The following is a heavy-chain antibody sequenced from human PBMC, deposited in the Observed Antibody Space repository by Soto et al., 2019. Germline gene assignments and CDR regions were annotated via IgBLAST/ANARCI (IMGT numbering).Heavy chain of an antibody. V-gene: IGHV4-4*07. Sequence: QVQQLESGPGLVKPWDTLSLTCTVSGAYVSDFSWSWIRQPAATGLEWIGRITVNGITQYTPSFRSRLTMSMDTSMNQFSLNLQSATAADTALYYCASESGENWTYEAEWGQGTLVTVSS. CDR3: ASESGENWTYEAE. CDR1: GAYVSDFS. D-gene: IGHD1-7*01. J-gene: IGHJ1*01. CDR2: ITVNGIT.